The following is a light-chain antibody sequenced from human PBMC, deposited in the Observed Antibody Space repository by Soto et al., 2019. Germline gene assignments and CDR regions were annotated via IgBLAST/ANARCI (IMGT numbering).Light chain of an antibody. Sequence: EIVLTQSPGTLSLSPGERATLSCRASQSVTSSYLAWYQQKPGQAPRLLIYAASSRATGIPDRFSGTGSGTDFTLIISRLEPEDFGVYYCQQYGHAPQTFGQGTNVEIK. CDR1: QSVTSSY. J-gene: IGKJ1*01. CDR3: QQYGHAPQT. CDR2: AAS. V-gene: IGKV3-20*01.